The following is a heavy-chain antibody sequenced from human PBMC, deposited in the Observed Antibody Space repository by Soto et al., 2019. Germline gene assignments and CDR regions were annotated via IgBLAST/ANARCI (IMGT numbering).Heavy chain of an antibody. D-gene: IGHD3-10*02. Sequence: QVQLVQSGAEVKKPGASIKLSCKASGYTFTNYGIHWVRQAPGQRLEWMGWINAATGNTKYSQKFQGRVTITRDTSASTAYMEVSSMRSEDTAVYYCARGIGLFAESLSYYFDYWGQGTLVTVSS. J-gene: IGHJ4*02. CDR1: GYTFTNYG. CDR3: ARGIGLFAESLSYYFDY. V-gene: IGHV1-3*01. CDR2: INAATGNT.